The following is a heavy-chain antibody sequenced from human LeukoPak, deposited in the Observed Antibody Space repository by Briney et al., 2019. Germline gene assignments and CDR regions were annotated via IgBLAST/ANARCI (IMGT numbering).Heavy chain of an antibody. CDR1: GGCISSSSYY. J-gene: IGHJ5*02. CDR3: ARLSIFGVVIPSGFDP. Sequence: PSETLSLTCTVSGGCISSSSYYWGWIRQPPGKGLEWIGSIYYSGSTYYNPSLKSRVTISVDTSKNQFSLKLSSVDAADTAVYYCARLSIFGVVIPSGFDPWGEGTLVTDSS. CDR2: IYYSGST. D-gene: IGHD3-3*01. V-gene: IGHV4-39*01.